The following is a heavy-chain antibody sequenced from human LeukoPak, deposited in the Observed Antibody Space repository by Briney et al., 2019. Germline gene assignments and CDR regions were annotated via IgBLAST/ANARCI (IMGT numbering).Heavy chain of an antibody. V-gene: IGHV4-31*03. CDR2: IYYSGST. J-gene: IGHJ4*02. D-gene: IGHD3-3*01. CDR3: ARSIEMEWLPNPAFDY. Sequence: SETLSLTCTVSGGSISSGGYYWSWIRQHPGKGLEWNGYIYYSGSTYYNPSLKSRVTISVDTSKNQFSLKLSSVTAADTAVYYCARSIEMEWLPNPAFDYWGQGTLVTVSS. CDR1: GGSISSGGYY.